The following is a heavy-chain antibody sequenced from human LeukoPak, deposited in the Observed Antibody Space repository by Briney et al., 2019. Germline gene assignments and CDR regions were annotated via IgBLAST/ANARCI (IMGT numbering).Heavy chain of an antibody. CDR1: GGSISSYY. V-gene: IGHV4-59*08. Sequence: PSETLSLTCTVSGGSISSYYWTWIRQPPGKGLEWIEYIYYSGSTNYNPSLKSRVTISVDTSKTQFSLKVSYVTAADTAVYYCATSTRSRGPAFDIWGQGTMVTVSS. CDR3: ATSTRSRGPAFDI. CDR2: IYYSGST. J-gene: IGHJ3*02. D-gene: IGHD2-2*01.